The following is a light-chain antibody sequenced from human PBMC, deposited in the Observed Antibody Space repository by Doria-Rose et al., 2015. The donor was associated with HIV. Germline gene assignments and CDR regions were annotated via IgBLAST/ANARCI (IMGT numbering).Light chain of an antibody. CDR2: AAS. CDR1: QGITSS. V-gene: IGKV1-NL1*01. CDR3: QQSYSTPNT. Sequence: DIQMTQSPSSLSASVGDRVTITCRASQGITSSLAWYQQKPGKAPKVIVYAASKLASGVPCRFSGSESGTDFTLTITSLQPEDVATYYCQQSYSTPNTFGQGTKLEIK. J-gene: IGKJ2*01.